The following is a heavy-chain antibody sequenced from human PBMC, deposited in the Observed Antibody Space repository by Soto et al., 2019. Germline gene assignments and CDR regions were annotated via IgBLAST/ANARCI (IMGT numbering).Heavy chain of an antibody. J-gene: IGHJ3*02. V-gene: IGHV3-48*01. Sequence: EVQLVESGGGLVQPGGSLRLSCVAYEFTFSDYSMNWVRQAPGKGLEWLSYISSSRSTIYNADSVKGRFTISRDNAENSLYLQVNSLRVEDTAVYYCARIDSGASCFNAFDIWGQGTMVTVSS. CDR3: ARIDSGASCFNAFDI. CDR1: EFTFSDYS. CDR2: ISSSRSTI. D-gene: IGHD3-22*01.